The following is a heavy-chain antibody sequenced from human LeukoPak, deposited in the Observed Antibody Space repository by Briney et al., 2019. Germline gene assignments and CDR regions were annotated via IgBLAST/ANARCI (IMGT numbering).Heavy chain of an antibody. CDR1: GGSISSYY. CDR2: IYYSGST. Sequence: SETLSLTCTVSGGSISSYYWSWIRQPPGKGLEWIGNIYYSGSTNYNPSLKSRVTISVDTSKNQFSLKLSSVTAADTAVYYCARRPLLRPNDYWGQGTLVTVSS. CDR3: ARRPLLRPNDY. D-gene: IGHD3-10*01. V-gene: IGHV4-59*01. J-gene: IGHJ4*02.